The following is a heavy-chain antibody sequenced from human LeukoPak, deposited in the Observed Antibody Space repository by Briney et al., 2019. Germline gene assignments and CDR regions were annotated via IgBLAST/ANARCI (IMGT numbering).Heavy chain of an antibody. CDR2: INHSGST. J-gene: IGHJ4*02. D-gene: IGHD2-2*02. Sequence: SETLSLTCAVYGGSFSGYYWSWIRQPPGKGLEWIGEINHSGSTNYNPSLKSRVTISVDTSKNQFSLKLTSVTAADTAVYYCARWILGYCSSTSCYRPPTAYFDYWGQGTLVTVSS. CDR1: GGSFSGYY. CDR3: ARWILGYCSSTSCYRPPTAYFDY. V-gene: IGHV4-34*01.